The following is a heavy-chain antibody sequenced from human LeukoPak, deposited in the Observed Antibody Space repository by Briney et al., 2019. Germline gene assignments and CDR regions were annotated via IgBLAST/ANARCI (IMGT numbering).Heavy chain of an antibody. Sequence: ASVRVSCKASGYTFTSYYMHWVRQAPGQGLEWMGWINPNSGGTNYAQKFQGRVTMTRDTSISTAYMELSRLRSDDTAVYYCARDSSGWYGNYFDYWGQGTLVTVSS. D-gene: IGHD6-19*01. CDR3: ARDSSGWYGNYFDY. V-gene: IGHV1-2*02. CDR1: GYTFTSYY. J-gene: IGHJ4*02. CDR2: INPNSGGT.